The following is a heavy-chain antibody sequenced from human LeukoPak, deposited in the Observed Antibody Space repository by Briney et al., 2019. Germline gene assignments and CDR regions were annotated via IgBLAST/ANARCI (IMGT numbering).Heavy chain of an antibody. CDR3: ARSGGYYFDY. CDR1: GDSISSGGYY. Sequence: SETLSLTCTVSGDSISSGGYYWSWIRQHPGKGLEWIGYIYYSGSTYYNPSLKSRVTISVDTSKNQFSLKLSSVTAADTAVYYCARSGGYYFDYWGQGTLVTVSS. V-gene: IGHV4-31*03. CDR2: IYYSGST. J-gene: IGHJ4*02. D-gene: IGHD3-10*01.